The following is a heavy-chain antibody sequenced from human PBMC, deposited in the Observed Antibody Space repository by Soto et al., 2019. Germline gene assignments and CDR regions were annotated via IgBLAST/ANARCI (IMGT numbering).Heavy chain of an antibody. CDR3: ARDPGVVTATQYYYYGMDV. J-gene: IGHJ6*02. D-gene: IGHD2-15*01. V-gene: IGHV1-69*13. CDR1: GGTFSSYA. Sequence: GASVKVSFKASGGTFSSYAISWLRQAPGQGLEWMGGIIPIFGTANYAQKFQGRVTITADESTSTAYMELSSLRSEDTAVYYCARDPGVVTATQYYYYGMDVWGQGTTVTVSS. CDR2: IIPIFGTA.